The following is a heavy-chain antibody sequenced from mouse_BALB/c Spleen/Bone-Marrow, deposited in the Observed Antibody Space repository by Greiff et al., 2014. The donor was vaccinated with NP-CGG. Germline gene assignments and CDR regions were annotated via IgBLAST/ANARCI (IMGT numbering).Heavy chain of an antibody. J-gene: IGHJ4*01. CDR1: GFTFSSFG. Sequence: DVQLVESGGGLVQPGGSRKLSCAASGFTFSSFGMHWVRQAPEKGLEWVAYISNGSGTIYYADTVKGRFTISRDNPKNTLFLQMTSLRSEDTAMYYCARKGAMITHYYAMDYWGQGTSVTVSS. D-gene: IGHD2-4*01. CDR2: ISNGSGTI. CDR3: ARKGAMITHYYAMDY. V-gene: IGHV5-17*02.